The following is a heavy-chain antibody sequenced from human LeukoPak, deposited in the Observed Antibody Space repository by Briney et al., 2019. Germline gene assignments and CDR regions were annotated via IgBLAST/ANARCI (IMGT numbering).Heavy chain of an antibody. D-gene: IGHD3-22*01. Sequence: SETLSLTCTVSGGSISSSSYYWGWIRQPPGKGLEWIGSIYYSGSTYYNPSLKSRVTISVDTSKNQFSLKLSSVTAADTAVYYCAKVNYYESSGYYDYWGQGTLVTVSS. CDR3: AKVNYYESSGYYDY. V-gene: IGHV4-39*01. CDR2: IYYSGST. J-gene: IGHJ4*02. CDR1: GGSISSSSYY.